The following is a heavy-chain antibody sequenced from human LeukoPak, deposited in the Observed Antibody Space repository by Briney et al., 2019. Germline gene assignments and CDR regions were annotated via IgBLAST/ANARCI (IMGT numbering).Heavy chain of an antibody. J-gene: IGHJ5*02. Sequence: SETLSLTCTVSGGSISSYYWSWIRQPPGKGLEWIGEINHSGSTNYNPSLKSRVTISVDTSKNQFSLKLSSVTAADTAVYYCARARINWFDPWGQGTLVTVSS. V-gene: IGHV4-34*01. CDR1: GGSISSYY. CDR3: ARARINWFDP. CDR2: INHSGST.